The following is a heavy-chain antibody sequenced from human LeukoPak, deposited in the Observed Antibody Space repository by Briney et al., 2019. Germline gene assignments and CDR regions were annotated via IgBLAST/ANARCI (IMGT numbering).Heavy chain of an antibody. V-gene: IGHV1-2*02. Sequence: ASVKVSCKASGYTFTGYYMHWVRQAPGQGLEWMGWINPNSGGTNYAQKFQGRVTMTRDTSISTAYMELSRLRSDDTAVCYCARDLRGYDFPPVYWGQGTLVTVSS. J-gene: IGHJ4*02. CDR3: ARDLRGYDFPPVY. CDR1: GYTFTGYY. CDR2: INPNSGGT. D-gene: IGHD5-12*01.